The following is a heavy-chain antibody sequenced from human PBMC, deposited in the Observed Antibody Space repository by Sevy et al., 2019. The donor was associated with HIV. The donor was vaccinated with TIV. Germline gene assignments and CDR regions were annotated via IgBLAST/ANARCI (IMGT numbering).Heavy chain of an antibody. CDR1: GFTFRSYE. CDR2: ISTGGAGGATI. J-gene: IGHJ4*01. CDR3: ATSHRDDYNYYFDY. Sequence: GGSLRLSCAASGFTFRSYEFNWVRQAPGKELQWISHISTGGAGGATIFYADSVKGRFTISRDNAKNSVFLQMNSLRAEDTAVYFCATSHRDDYNYYFDYWGHGTLVTVSS. V-gene: IGHV3-48*03. D-gene: IGHD4-4*01.